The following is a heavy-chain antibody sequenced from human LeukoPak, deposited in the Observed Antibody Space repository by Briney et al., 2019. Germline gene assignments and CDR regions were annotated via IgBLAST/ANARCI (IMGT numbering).Heavy chain of an antibody. CDR1: GGSIRSHY. Sequence: SETLSLTCTVSGGSIRSHYWSWIRQPPGKGLEWIGYIYYSGNTKYNPSLKSRVTISVDTSKNQLSLRLSSVTAADTAVYYCARGALDTKTRFDYWGQGTLVTVSS. J-gene: IGHJ4*02. V-gene: IGHV4-59*11. CDR2: IYYSGNT. D-gene: IGHD5-18*01. CDR3: ARGALDTKTRFDY.